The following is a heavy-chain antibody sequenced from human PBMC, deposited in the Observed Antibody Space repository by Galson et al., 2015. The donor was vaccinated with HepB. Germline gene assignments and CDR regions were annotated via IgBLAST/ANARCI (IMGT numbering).Heavy chain of an antibody. CDR3: ARGSSLYYYYYYMDV. J-gene: IGHJ6*03. Sequence: SLRLSCAASGFTFSSYGMHWVRQAPGKGLEWVAVIWYDGSNKYYADSVKGRFTISRDNSKNTLYLQMNSLRAEDTAVYYCARGSSLYYYYYYMDVWCKGTTVTVSS. CDR1: GFTFSSYG. D-gene: IGHD2-2*01. CDR2: IWYDGSNK. V-gene: IGHV3-33*01.